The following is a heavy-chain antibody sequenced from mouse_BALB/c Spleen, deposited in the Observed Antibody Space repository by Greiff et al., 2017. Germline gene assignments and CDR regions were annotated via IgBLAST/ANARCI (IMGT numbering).Heavy chain of an antibody. V-gene: IGHV1-7*01. Sequence: QVQLQQSGAELAKPGASVKMSCKASGYTFTSYWMHWVKQRPGQGLEWIGYINPSTGYTEYNQKFKDKATLTADKSSSTAYMQLSSLTSEDSAVYYCARITPPTYWGQGTLVTVSA. CDR2: INPSTGYT. J-gene: IGHJ3*01. CDR1: GYTFTSYW. CDR3: ARITPPTY. D-gene: IGHD1-1*01.